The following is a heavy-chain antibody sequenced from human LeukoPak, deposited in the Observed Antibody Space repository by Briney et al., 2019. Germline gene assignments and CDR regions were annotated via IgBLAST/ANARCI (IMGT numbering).Heavy chain of an antibody. J-gene: IGHJ4*02. D-gene: IGHD6-13*01. CDR3: ARDRLPGRIAAAGNYFDY. V-gene: IGHV3-30-3*01. CDR2: ISYDGSNK. CDR1: GFTFSSYA. Sequence: GGSLRLSCAASGFTFSSYAVHWVRQAPGKGLEWVAVISYDGSNKYYADSVKGRFTISRDNSKNTLYLQMNSLRAEDTAVYYCARDRLPGRIAAAGNYFDYWGQGTLVTVSS.